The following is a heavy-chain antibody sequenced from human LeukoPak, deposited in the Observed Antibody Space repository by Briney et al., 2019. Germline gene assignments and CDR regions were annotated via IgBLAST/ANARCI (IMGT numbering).Heavy chain of an antibody. Sequence: PGGSLRLSCAASGFTFKLYWMHWVRQVPGKRPVWVSRINDDRSDTIYADSVRGRFTISRDDAKNTVYLQMNNLRAEDTAVYYCVRGGPSTWSWGQGTLVTVSS. J-gene: IGHJ5*02. D-gene: IGHD2-15*01. V-gene: IGHV3-74*01. CDR3: VRGGPSTWS. CDR2: INDDRSDT. CDR1: GFTFKLYW.